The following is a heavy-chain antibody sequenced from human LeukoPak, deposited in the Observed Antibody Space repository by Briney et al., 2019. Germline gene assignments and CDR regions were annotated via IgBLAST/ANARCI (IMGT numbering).Heavy chain of an antibody. CDR3: ARGLYYGAYFDY. V-gene: IGHV4-39*07. J-gene: IGHJ4*02. CDR2: IYYSGTT. Sequence: SETLSLTCTVSGGSISSRTYSWGWIRQPPGKGLEWIGTIYYSGTTYYNPSLKSRVTISLDTSKNQFSLKLSSVTAADTAVYYCARGLYYGAYFDYWGQGTLVTVSS. CDR1: GGSISSRTYS. D-gene: IGHD4/OR15-4a*01.